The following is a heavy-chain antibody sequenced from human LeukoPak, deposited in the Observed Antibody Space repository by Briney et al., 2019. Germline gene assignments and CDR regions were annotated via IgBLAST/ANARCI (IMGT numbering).Heavy chain of an antibody. J-gene: IGHJ5*02. CDR2: IYYSGST. Sequence: PSETLSLTCTVSGASISSYYWSWIRQPPGKGLEWIGYIYYSGSTNYNPSLKSRVTVSVDTSKNQFSLRLSSVTAADTAVYYCARHRYYYDSSGYYYQPWGQGTLVTVSS. CDR3: ARHRYYYDSSGYYYQP. CDR1: GASISSYY. D-gene: IGHD3-22*01. V-gene: IGHV4-59*01.